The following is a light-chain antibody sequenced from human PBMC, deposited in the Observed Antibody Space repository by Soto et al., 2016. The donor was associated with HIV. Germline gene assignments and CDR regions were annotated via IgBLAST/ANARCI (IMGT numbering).Light chain of an antibody. CDR1: NIGRKS. Sequence: SYELTQPPSVSVAPGKTARLSCGGHNIGRKSVHWYQQKPGQAPLLVIYDDRDRPSGIPERFSGSNSGHTATLIISRVEAGDEADYYCQVWDNSDHYVFGPGTKVSVL. CDR2: DDR. J-gene: IGLJ1*01. V-gene: IGLV3-21*04. CDR3: QVWDNSDHYV.